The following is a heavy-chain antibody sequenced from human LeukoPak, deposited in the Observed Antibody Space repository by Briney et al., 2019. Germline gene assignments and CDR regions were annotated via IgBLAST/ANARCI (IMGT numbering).Heavy chain of an antibody. CDR1: GGSFSGYY. D-gene: IGHD3-16*02. CDR3: ARSSLWGSYRPYYFDY. Sequence: SETPSLTCAVYGGSFSGYYWSWIRQPPGKGLEWIGEINHSGSTNYNPSLKSRVTISVDTSKNQFSLKLSSVTAADTAVYYCARSSLWGSYRPYYFDYWGQGTLVTVSS. V-gene: IGHV4-34*01. J-gene: IGHJ4*02. CDR2: INHSGST.